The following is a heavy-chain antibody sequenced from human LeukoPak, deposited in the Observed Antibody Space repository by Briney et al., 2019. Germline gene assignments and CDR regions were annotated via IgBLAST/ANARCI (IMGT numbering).Heavy chain of an antibody. D-gene: IGHD4-17*01. CDR3: VLSYGGYVLDY. Sequence: SETLSLTCTVPGDSISSYSWNWVRQSPGERLEWGGRVYHSGSINYNPSLKSPVTISIDTSKNQFSLNLGSVTAADTAVYYCVLSYGGYVLDYWGQGTLVTVSS. CDR1: GDSISSYS. CDR2: VYHSGSI. J-gene: IGHJ4*02. V-gene: IGHV4-59*01.